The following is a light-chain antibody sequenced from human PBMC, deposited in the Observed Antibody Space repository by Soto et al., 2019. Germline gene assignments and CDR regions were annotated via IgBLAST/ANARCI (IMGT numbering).Light chain of an antibody. CDR2: GAS. CDR1: QSVSSSY. J-gene: IGKJ4*01. CDR3: QQYYKWPLT. V-gene: IGKV3-20*01. Sequence: EIVLTQSPGTLSLSPGERGTLSCRASQSVSSSYLAWYQQKPGQAPRLLIYGASIRATGIPDRFSGSGSGTEFTLTISSLESQDFAVYYCQQYYKWPLTFGGGTKVDIK.